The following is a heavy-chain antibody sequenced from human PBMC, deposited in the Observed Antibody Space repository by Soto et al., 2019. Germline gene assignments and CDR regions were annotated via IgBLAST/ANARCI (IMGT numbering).Heavy chain of an antibody. D-gene: IGHD1-26*01. CDR3: ARGASPLIDY. CDR2: INAGNGNT. V-gene: IGHV1-3*01. J-gene: IGHJ4*02. Sequence: QVQLVQSGAEVKKPGASVKVSCKASGYTFTSYAMHWVRQAPGQRLEWMGWINAGNGNTKYSQKFQGRVTIIRDTYASKAYMELSSLRSEDTAVYYCARGASPLIDYWGQGTLVTVSS. CDR1: GYTFTSYA.